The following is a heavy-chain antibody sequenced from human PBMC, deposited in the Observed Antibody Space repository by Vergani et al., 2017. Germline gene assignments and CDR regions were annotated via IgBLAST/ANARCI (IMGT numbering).Heavy chain of an antibody. CDR2: IYYSGST. J-gene: IGHJ3*02. CDR1: GGSISSGGYY. CDR3: ARHDPYSSGWIDAFDI. Sequence: QVQLQESGPGLVKPSQTLSLTCTVSGGSISSGGYYWSWIRQHPGKGLEWIGYIYYSGSTYYNPSLKSRVTISVDTSKNQFSLKLSSVTAADTAVYYCARHDPYSSGWIDAFDIWGQGTMVTVSS. V-gene: IGHV4-31*03. D-gene: IGHD6-19*01.